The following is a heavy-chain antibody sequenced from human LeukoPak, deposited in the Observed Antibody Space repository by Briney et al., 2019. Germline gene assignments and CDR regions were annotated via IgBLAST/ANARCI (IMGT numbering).Heavy chain of an antibody. J-gene: IGHJ4*02. CDR2: IRSNGDTI. V-gene: IGHV3-48*01. CDR1: GLRSRDYS. Sequence: GGSLSPSSTSSGLRSRDYSTNWVRQAPGKGLEWVSYIRSNGDTIYYADSVKGRFTISRDNAKRSLYPQMNSLRVEDTAVYFCATTVGSNGRVELSASWGQGSLVTVSS. D-gene: IGHD2-8*01. CDR3: ATTVGSNGRVELSAS.